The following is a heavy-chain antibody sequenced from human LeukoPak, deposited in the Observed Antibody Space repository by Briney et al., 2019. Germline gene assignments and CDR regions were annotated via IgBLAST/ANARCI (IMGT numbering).Heavy chain of an antibody. J-gene: IGHJ4*02. CDR3: ARLGEEYTSSSGGLDS. CDR2: IYPGDSDT. CDR1: GYSFTTYW. Sequence: GESLKISCQGSGYSFTTYWIGWVRQMPGEGLEWMGIIYPGDSDTRYSPSFQGQVTISADTSISTAYLQWSSLKASDTAMYYCARLGEEYTSSSGGLDSWGQGTLVTVSS. V-gene: IGHV5-51*01. D-gene: IGHD6-6*01.